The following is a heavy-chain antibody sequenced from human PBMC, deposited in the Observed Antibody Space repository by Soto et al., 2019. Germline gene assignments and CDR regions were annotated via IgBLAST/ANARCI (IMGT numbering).Heavy chain of an antibody. CDR2: INAGNGNT. CDR3: ARDLSNSGSYLIAFDI. J-gene: IGHJ3*02. Sequence: ASVKVSCKASGYTFTSYAMHWERQAPGQRLEWMGWINAGNGNTKYSQKFQGRVTITRDTSASTAYMELSSLRSEDTAVYYCARDLSNSGSYLIAFDIWGQGTMVTVSS. D-gene: IGHD1-26*01. V-gene: IGHV1-3*01. CDR1: GYTFTSYA.